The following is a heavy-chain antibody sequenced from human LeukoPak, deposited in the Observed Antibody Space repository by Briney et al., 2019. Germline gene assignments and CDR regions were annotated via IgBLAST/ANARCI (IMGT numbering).Heavy chain of an antibody. Sequence: SETLSLTCAVYGGSFSGYYWSWIRQPPGKGLEWIGEINHSGSTNYNPSLKSRVTISVDTSKNQFSLKLSSVTAADTAVYYCARTTVEGDSVEPFDYWGQGTLVTVSS. D-gene: IGHD1-1*01. V-gene: IGHV4-34*01. J-gene: IGHJ4*02. CDR1: GGSFSGYY. CDR3: ARTTVEGDSVEPFDY. CDR2: INHSGST.